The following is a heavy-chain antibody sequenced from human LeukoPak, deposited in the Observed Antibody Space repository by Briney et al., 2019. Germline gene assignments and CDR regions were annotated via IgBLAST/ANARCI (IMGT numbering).Heavy chain of an antibody. CDR2: ISYDGSNK. CDR1: GFTFSSYA. D-gene: IGHD5-24*01. Sequence: SGGSLRLSCVASGFTFSSYAMHWVRQAPGKGLEWVAVISYDGSNKYYADSVKGRFTISRDNSKNTLYLQMNSLRAEDTAVYYCVRSLFDGFYYYGMDVWGQGTTVTVSS. J-gene: IGHJ6*02. V-gene: IGHV3-30*04. CDR3: VRSLFDGFYYYGMDV.